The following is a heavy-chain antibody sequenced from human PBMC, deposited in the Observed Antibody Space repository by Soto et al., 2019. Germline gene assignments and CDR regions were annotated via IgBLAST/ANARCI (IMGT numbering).Heavy chain of an antibody. V-gene: IGHV4-34*01. CDR1: GGSFSGYY. D-gene: IGHD3-10*01. Sequence: SETLSLTCAVSGGSFSGYYWSWIRQPPGKGLERIGEINHSENTNYNPSHKSRVTISIDTSRNHFSLKLTSVTAADTAVYYFARRPFGETSTKKKNWSDPWGQGTLVTVSS. CDR2: INHSENT. J-gene: IGHJ5*02. CDR3: ARRPFGETSTKKKNWSDP.